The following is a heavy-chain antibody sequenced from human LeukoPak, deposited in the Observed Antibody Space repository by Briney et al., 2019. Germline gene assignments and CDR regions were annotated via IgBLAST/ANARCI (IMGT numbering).Heavy chain of an antibody. V-gene: IGHV3-23*01. D-gene: IGHD2-21*01. J-gene: IGHJ4*02. Sequence: GGSLRLSCAASGFTVINFAMNWVRQASGKGLEWVSTIRESSGDTYYEDSVKGRFTISRDISKNTVYLQMNSLRVEDTAVYFCAKRPISGDDKSFDYWGQGILVTVSS. CDR2: IRESSGDT. CDR1: GFTVINFA. CDR3: AKRPISGDDKSFDY.